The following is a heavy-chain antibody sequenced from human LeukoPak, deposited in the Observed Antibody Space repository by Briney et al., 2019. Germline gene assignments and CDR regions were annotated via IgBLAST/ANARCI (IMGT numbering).Heavy chain of an antibody. D-gene: IGHD5-18*01. Sequence: SETLSLTCTVSGGSISSSSYYWGWIRQPPGKGLEWIGSIYYSGSTYYNPSLKSRVTISVDTSKNQFSLKLSSVTAADTAVYYCARAVTDTAMAKGYWGQGTLVTVSS. CDR1: GGSISSSSYY. V-gene: IGHV4-39*07. CDR2: IYYSGST. J-gene: IGHJ4*02. CDR3: ARAVTDTAMAKGY.